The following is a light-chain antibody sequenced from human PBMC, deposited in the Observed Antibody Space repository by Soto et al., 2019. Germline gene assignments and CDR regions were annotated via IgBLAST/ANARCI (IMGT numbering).Light chain of an antibody. CDR3: QHYNNWPFT. V-gene: IGKV3-15*01. CDR2: GAS. CDR1: QSVSGY. Sequence: EIVMTQSPATLSVSPGERATLSWRASQSVSGYLAWYQQKPGQAPRLLIYGASTRATGIPARFSGSGSGTEFTLTISSLQSEDFAVYYCQHYNNWPFTFGQGTRLEIK. J-gene: IGKJ5*01.